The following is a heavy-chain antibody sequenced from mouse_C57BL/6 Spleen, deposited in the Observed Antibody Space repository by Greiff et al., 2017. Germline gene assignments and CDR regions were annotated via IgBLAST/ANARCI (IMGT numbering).Heavy chain of an antibody. CDR2: IWSDGST. J-gene: IGHJ4*01. CDR1: GFSLTSYG. D-gene: IGHD1-1*02. CDR3: ARHHYVNYYAMDY. V-gene: IGHV2-6-1*01. Sequence: VKVEESGPGLVAPSQSLSITCTVSGFSLTSYGVHWVRQPPGKGLEWLVVIWSDGSTTYNSALKSRLSISKDNSKSQVFLKMNSLQTDDTAMYYCARHHYVNYYAMDYWGQGTSVTVSS.